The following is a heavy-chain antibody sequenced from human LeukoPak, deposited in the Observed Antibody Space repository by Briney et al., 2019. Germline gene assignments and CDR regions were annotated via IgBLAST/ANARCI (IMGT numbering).Heavy chain of an antibody. CDR2: SNDSGGT. Sequence: SETLSLTCAVYGGTFSGYYWSWIRQPPGKRLEWVGESNDSGGTNYNPSLKSRVTISPDKSKNQVSLKLTSVTAADTAVYYCARLPVIVGAALEYYYYYMDVWGQGTTVTVSS. D-gene: IGHD1-26*01. J-gene: IGHJ6*03. V-gene: IGHV4-34*01. CDR1: GGTFSGYY. CDR3: ARLPVIVGAALEYYYYYMDV.